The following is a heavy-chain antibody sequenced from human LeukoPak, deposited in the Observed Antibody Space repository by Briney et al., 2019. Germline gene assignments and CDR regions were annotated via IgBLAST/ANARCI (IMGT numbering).Heavy chain of an antibody. CDR3: AREGGTVVVGRFDY. J-gene: IGHJ4*02. V-gene: IGHV3-30*02. CDR1: GINFRASG. CDR2: IQTDGSDK. Sequence: GGSLRLSCAASGINFRASGMHWVRQAPGMGLEWVTFIQTDGSDKRYAASVAGRFTISRDDSKNTVYLHMDSLRPDDSALYYCAREGGTVVVGRFDYWGQGTLVTASS. D-gene: IGHD2-2*01.